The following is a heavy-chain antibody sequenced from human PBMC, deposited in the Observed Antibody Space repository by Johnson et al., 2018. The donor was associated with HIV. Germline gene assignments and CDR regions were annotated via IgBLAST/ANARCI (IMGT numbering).Heavy chain of an antibody. CDR2: IWYDGSNK. J-gene: IGHJ3*02. CDR1: GFTFSSYG. Sequence: QVQLVESGGGAVQPGRSLRLSCAASGFTFSSYGMHWVRQAPGKGLEWVAVIWYDGSNKYYADSVKGRFTISRDNSKNTLYLQMNSLRAEDTAVYYCASGFIFTGYSGAFDRWGQGTMVTVSS. CDR3: ASGFIFTGYSGAFDR. D-gene: IGHD3-9*01. V-gene: IGHV3-33*08.